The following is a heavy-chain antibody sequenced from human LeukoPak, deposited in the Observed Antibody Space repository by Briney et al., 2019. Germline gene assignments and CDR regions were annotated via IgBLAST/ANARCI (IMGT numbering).Heavy chain of an antibody. CDR3: ARGNSYWDAFDI. Sequence: ASVKVSCKASGYTFNNYDINWVRQATGQGLEWMGWMNPNFGATDYAQKFQGRSTITMDTSINTTYMELSSLRSEDTAVYYCARGNSYWDAFDIWGQGTMVTVSS. D-gene: IGHD5-18*01. V-gene: IGHV1-8*03. CDR2: MNPNFGAT. J-gene: IGHJ3*02. CDR1: GYTFNNYD.